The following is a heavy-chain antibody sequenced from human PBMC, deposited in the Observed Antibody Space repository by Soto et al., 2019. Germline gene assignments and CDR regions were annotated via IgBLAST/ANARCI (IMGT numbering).Heavy chain of an antibody. J-gene: IGHJ4*02. D-gene: IGHD3-10*01. V-gene: IGHV3-72*01. CDR3: TVWGSGNDFGAA. CDR2: SKNKADSYTT. Sequence: EVQLVESGGGLVQPGGSLRLSCAASGFTFSDHYMDWVSQAPGKRLEWVGRSKNKADSYTTEYAASVKGRFTISRDGSKNSLFLQMNSLKTEDTAVYYCTVWGSGNDFGAAWGQGILVTVSS. CDR1: GFTFSDHY.